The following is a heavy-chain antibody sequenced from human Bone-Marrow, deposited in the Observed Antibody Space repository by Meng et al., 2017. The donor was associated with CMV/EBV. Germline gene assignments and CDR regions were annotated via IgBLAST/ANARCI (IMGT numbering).Heavy chain of an antibody. D-gene: IGHD3-3*01. Sequence: GGSLRLSCAASGFTFSSYAMSWVRQAPGKGLEWISYISSSGDRTLNAESVRGRFRTSRDNAKSSIYLEMESLRVEDTAIYYCARGFTTDYWGQGTLVTVSS. CDR1: GFTFSSYA. V-gene: IGHV3-48*03. CDR2: ISSSGDRT. CDR3: ARGFTTDY. J-gene: IGHJ4*02.